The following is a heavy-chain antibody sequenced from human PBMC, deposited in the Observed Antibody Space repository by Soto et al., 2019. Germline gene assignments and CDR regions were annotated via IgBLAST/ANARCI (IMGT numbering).Heavy chain of an antibody. CDR1: GFTFSSYS. CDR2: ISSSSSTI. Sequence: GESLKISCAASGFTFSSYSMNWVRQAPGKGLEWVSYISSSSSTIYYADSVKGRFTISRDNAKNSLYLQMNSLRDEDTAVYYCARGYYFGSGSYYNVPMDVWGQGTTVTVSS. D-gene: IGHD3-10*01. J-gene: IGHJ6*02. V-gene: IGHV3-48*02. CDR3: ARGYYFGSGSYYNVPMDV.